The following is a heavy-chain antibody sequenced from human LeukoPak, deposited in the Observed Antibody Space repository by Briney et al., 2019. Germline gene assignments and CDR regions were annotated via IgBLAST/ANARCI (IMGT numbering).Heavy chain of an antibody. CDR3: ARRPRRNGDYVPFDY. CDR1: GYTFTGYY. V-gene: IGHV1-2*02. D-gene: IGHD4-17*01. J-gene: IGHJ4*02. Sequence: GASVKVSCKASGYTFTGYYMHWVRQAPGQGLEWMGWINPNSGGTNYAQKFQGRVTMTRDTSISTAYMELSRLRSDDTAVYYCARRPRRNGDYVPFDYWGQGTLVNIYS. CDR2: INPNSGGT.